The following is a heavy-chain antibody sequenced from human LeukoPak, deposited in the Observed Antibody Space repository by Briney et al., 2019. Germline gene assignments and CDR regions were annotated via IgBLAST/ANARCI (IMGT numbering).Heavy chain of an antibody. Sequence: GASVKASCKASGGTFSSYAISWVRQAPGQGLEWMGGIIPIFGTANYAQKFQGRVTITADKSTSTAYMELSSLRSEDTAVYYCARGVGFWGTGRYFDYWGQGTLVTVSS. D-gene: IGHD7-27*01. J-gene: IGHJ4*02. CDR2: IIPIFGTA. CDR3: ARGVGFWGTGRYFDY. V-gene: IGHV1-69*06. CDR1: GGTFSSYA.